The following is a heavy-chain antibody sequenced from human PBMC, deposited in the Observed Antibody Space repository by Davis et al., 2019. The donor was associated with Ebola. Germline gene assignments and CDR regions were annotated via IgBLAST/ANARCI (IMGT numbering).Heavy chain of an antibody. V-gene: IGHV1-18*01. D-gene: IGHD3-10*01. J-gene: IGHJ6*02. CDR3: ARGNRGFRESTRIDYGMDV. Sequence: ASVKVSCKASGYTFTSYGISWVRQAPGQGLEWMGWISAYNGNTNYAQKLQGRVTMTTDTSTSTAYMELRSLRSDDTAVYYCARGNRGFRESTRIDYGMDVWGQGTTVTVSS. CDR1: GYTFTSYG. CDR2: ISAYNGNT.